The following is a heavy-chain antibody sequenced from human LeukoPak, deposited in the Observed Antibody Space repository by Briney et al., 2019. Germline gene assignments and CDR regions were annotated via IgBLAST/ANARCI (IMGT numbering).Heavy chain of an antibody. CDR3: ASPREGYCSSTSCYTLAEYFQH. Sequence: GASVKVSCKASGGTFSSYAISWVRQAPGQGLEWMGGIIPIFGTANYAQKFQGRVTITTDESTSTAYMELSSLRSEDTAVYYCASPREGYCSSTSCYTLAEYFQHWGQGTLVTVSS. CDR2: IIPIFGTA. J-gene: IGHJ1*01. V-gene: IGHV1-69*05. D-gene: IGHD2-2*01. CDR1: GGTFSSYA.